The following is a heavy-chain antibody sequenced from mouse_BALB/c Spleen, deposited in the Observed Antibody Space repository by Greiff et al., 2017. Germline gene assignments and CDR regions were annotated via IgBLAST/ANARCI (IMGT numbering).Heavy chain of an antibody. CDR3: ARERTGFFDY. CDR2: ISSGSSTI. Sequence: EVQLVESGGGLVQPGGSRKLSCAASGFTFSSFGMHWVRQAPEKGLEWVAYISSGSSTIYYADTVKGRFTISRDNPKNTLFLQMTSLRSEDTAMYYCARERTGFFDYWGQGTTLTVSS. D-gene: IGHD4-1*01. CDR1: GFTFSSFG. V-gene: IGHV5-17*02. J-gene: IGHJ2*01.